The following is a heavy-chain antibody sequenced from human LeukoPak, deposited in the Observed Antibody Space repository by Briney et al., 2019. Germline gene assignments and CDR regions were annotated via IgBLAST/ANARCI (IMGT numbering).Heavy chain of an antibody. Sequence: GGSLRLSCAASGFTFSSYWMSWVRQAPGKGLEWVANIKQDGSEKYYVDSVKGRFTISRDNAKNSLYLQMNSLRAEDTAVYYCARDSGWYSSSWPIDYWGQGTLVTVSS. J-gene: IGHJ4*02. CDR1: GFTFSSYW. D-gene: IGHD6-13*01. CDR3: ARDSGWYSSSWPIDY. V-gene: IGHV3-7*01. CDR2: IKQDGSEK.